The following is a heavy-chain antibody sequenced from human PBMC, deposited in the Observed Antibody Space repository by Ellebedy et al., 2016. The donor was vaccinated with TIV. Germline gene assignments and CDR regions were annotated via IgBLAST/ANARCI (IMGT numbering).Heavy chain of an antibody. CDR3: SRTDPWQPIDD. D-gene: IGHD2-21*02. J-gene: IGHJ4*02. CDR2: FYYSGSP. CDR1: GGSVSSTRYY. Sequence: MPSETLSLTCSVSGGSVSSTRYYWASILYPLGKGLDYIGRFYYSGSPYYNPSFKSRVTLSAETSKNQFSLNLRTVTAADTAVYYISRTDPWQPIDDWGQGILVSVSS. V-gene: IGHV4-39*01.